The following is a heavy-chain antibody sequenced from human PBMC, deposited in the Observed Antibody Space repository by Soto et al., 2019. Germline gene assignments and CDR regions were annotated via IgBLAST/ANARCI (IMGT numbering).Heavy chain of an antibody. CDR2: TYDSGST. Sequence: QVQLQESGPGLVKPSENLSLTCTVSGGSISGGGYYWSWIRQPPGKGLEWIGYTYDSGSTYYNPSLKSRISISIDTSKNQFSLRLTSVTAADTAVYYCAREIIPLTTDWYFDLWGRGTLVTVSS. J-gene: IGHJ2*01. D-gene: IGHD4-17*01. CDR3: AREIIPLTTDWYFDL. CDR1: GGSISGGGYY. V-gene: IGHV4-30-4*01.